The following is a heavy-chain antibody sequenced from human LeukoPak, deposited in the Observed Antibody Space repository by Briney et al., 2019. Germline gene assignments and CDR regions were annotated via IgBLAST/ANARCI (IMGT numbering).Heavy chain of an antibody. CDR2: IWYDGSNK. CDR3: ARGNYYYGMDV. CDR1: GFTFKNYG. V-gene: IGHV3-33*01. Sequence: GTSLRLSCAASGFTFKNYGMHWVRQAPGKGLQWVALIWYDGSNKYYADSVKGRFTISRDNSKNTLYLQMNSLRAEDTAVYYCARGNYYYGMDVWGQGTTVTVSS. J-gene: IGHJ6*02.